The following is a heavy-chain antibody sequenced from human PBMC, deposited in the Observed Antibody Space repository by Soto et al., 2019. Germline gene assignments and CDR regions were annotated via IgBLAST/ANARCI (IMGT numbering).Heavy chain of an antibody. CDR1: GFAVSSSY. CDR3: ASTALLYSVAGANSGFDP. D-gene: IGHD4-4*01. Sequence: EVQLVETGGGLTQPGGSLRLSCAASGFAVSSSYMSWVRQAPGKGLEWVALVYSGGNTNYPDSVKGRVTISRDDSNNTLYLHRMSLTYEDTAVYYCASTALLYSVAGANSGFDPWGQGTLVTVSS. V-gene: IGHV3-53*02. J-gene: IGHJ5*02. CDR2: VYSGGNT.